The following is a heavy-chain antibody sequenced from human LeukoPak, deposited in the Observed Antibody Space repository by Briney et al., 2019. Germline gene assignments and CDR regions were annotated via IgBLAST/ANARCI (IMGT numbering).Heavy chain of an antibody. CDR3: ARDGGIIYSGYDGEVYFDH. D-gene: IGHD5-12*01. CDR2: ISSSGSTI. CDR1: GFTFSDYY. Sequence: PGGSLRLSCAASGFTFSDYYMSWIRQAPGKGLEWVSYISSSGSTIYYADSVKGRFTISRDNAKNSLHLQMNSLRAEDTAVYYCARDGGIIYSGYDGEVYFDHWGQGTLVTVSS. J-gene: IGHJ4*02. V-gene: IGHV3-11*01.